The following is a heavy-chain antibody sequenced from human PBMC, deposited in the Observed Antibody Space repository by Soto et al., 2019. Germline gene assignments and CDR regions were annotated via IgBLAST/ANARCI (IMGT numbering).Heavy chain of an antibody. CDR2: MNPNSGNT. Sequence: QVQLVQSGAEVKKPGASVKVSCKASGYTFTSYDINWVRQATGQGLEWMGWMNPNSGNTAYAQKFQGRVTMTSNTSISTAYMELSSPRAEDPAVYYCARDTSAAARDWGQGTLVTVSS. D-gene: IGHD6-13*01. CDR1: GYTFTSYD. CDR3: ARDTSAAARD. J-gene: IGHJ4*02. V-gene: IGHV1-8*01.